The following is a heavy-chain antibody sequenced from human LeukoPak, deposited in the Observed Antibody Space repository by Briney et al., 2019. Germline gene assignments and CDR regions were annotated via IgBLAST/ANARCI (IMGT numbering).Heavy chain of an antibody. V-gene: IGHV4-59*01. CDR2: IYYSGST. J-gene: IGHJ4*02. CDR3: ARDRRLGY. CDR1: GGSISSYY. Sequence: KPSETQSLTCTVSGGSISSYYWSWIRQPPGKGLEWIGYIYYSGSTNYNPSLKSRVTISVDTSKNQFSLKLSSVTAADTAVYYCARDRRLGYWGQGTLVTVSS.